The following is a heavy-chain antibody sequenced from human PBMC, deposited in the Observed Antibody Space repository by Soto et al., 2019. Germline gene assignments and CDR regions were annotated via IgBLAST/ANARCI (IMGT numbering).Heavy chain of an antibody. V-gene: IGHV4-59*01. J-gene: IGHJ4*02. CDR1: AASFSKYY. CDR3: ASVTFGGVVLAH. Sequence: SGTLSLTCTVSAASFSKYYWSWIRQPPGKGLEWIGYIYFNGNTNYNPPLKRRVTISIDTSKKQISLNLTSVTDADTAVYYCASVTFGGVVLAHWGQGTLVTVSS. CDR2: IYFNGNT. D-gene: IGHD3-16*01.